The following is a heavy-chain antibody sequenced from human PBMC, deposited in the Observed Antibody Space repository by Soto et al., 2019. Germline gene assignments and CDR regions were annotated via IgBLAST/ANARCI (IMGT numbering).Heavy chain of an antibody. V-gene: IGHV1-2*02. CDR3: ARFRSSSSFFFDN. CDR2: INPHSGGA. D-gene: IGHD6-6*01. CDR1: GYTFTGYY. Sequence: ASVKVSCKASGYTFTGYYMHWVRQAPGQGLEWMGWINPHSGGANYAQKFQGRVTMTRDTSISTAYMELSRLRSDDTAVYYCARFRSSSSFFFDNWGQGTLVTVSS. J-gene: IGHJ4*02.